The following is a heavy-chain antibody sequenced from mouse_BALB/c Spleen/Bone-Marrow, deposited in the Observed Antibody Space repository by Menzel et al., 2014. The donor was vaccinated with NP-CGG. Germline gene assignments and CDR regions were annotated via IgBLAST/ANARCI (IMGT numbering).Heavy chain of an antibody. CDR3: ARILYWYFDV. CDR2: IYPGSGNT. J-gene: IGHJ1*01. V-gene: IGHV1-84*02. CDR1: GYTFXDYC. Sequence: QVQLQQSGPELVKPGASVKISCKASGYTFXDYCINWVKQKPGQGLEWIGWIYPGSGNTKYNEKFKGKATLTVDTSSSTAYMQLSSLTSEDTAVYFCARILYWYFDVWGAGTTVTVSS.